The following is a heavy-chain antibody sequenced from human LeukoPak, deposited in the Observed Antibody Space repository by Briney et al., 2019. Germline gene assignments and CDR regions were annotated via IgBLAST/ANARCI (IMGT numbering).Heavy chain of an antibody. CDR3: ARSNFDYYGSGSPHPYYFDY. J-gene: IGHJ4*02. V-gene: IGHV1-69*13. D-gene: IGHD3-10*01. CDR2: IIPIFGTA. Sequence: ASVKVSCKASGGTFSSYAISWVRQAPGQGLEWMGGIIPIFGTANYAQKFQGRVTITADESTSTAYMELSSLRSEDTAVYYCARSNFDYYGSGSPHPYYFDYWGQGTLVTVSS. CDR1: GGTFSSYA.